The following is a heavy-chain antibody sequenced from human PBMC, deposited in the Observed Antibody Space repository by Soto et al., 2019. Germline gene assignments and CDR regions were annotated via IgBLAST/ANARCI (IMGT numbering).Heavy chain of an antibody. D-gene: IGHD1-1*01. CDR1: DDYLIRPDYY. CDR2: IFYSVTT. J-gene: IGHJ6*02. Sequence: LSLTYTGTDDYLIRPDYYWRWNRQPPGKGLEWIGHIFYSVTTYYNPSLKSRLTISVDTSKNHFSLRLTSVTAADTAVYYCARDLWVEPELYYYRMDVWGQGTTVTVSS. V-gene: IGHV4-30-4*01. CDR3: ARDLWVEPELYYYRMDV.